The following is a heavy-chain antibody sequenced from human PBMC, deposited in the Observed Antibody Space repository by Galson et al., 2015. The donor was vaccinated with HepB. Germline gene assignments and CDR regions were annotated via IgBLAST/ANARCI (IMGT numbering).Heavy chain of an antibody. Sequence: SVKVSCKASGGTFSSYAICWVRQAPGQGLEWMGGIIPIFGTANYAQKFQGRVTITADESTSTAYMELSSLRSEDTAVYYCARVGDVGYCSGGSCYWFDPWGQGTLVTVSS. D-gene: IGHD2-15*01. J-gene: IGHJ5*02. CDR2: IIPIFGTA. V-gene: IGHV1-69*13. CDR3: ARVGDVGYCSGGSCYWFDP. CDR1: GGTFSSYA.